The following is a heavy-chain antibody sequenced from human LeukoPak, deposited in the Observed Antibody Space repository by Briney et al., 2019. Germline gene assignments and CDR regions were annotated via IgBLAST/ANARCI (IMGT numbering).Heavy chain of an antibody. J-gene: IGHJ4*02. CDR2: ISYDGSNK. D-gene: IGHD3-22*01. CDR3: ARDPYYYDSSGYYY. CDR1: GFTYSSYA. V-gene: IGHV3-30-3*01. Sequence: GRSLRLSCAASGFTYSSYAMHWVLQAPGKELEWVAVISYDGSNKYYADSVKGRFTISRDNSKNTLYLQMNSLRAEDTAVYYCARDPYYYDSSGYYYWGQGTLVTVSS.